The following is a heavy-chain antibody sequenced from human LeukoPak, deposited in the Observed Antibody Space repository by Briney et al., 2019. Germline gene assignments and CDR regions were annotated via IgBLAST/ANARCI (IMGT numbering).Heavy chain of an antibody. Sequence: GASVKVSCKASGYTFTGYYMHWVRQAPRQGLEWMGWINPNSGGTNYAQKFQGRVTMTRDTSINTAHMELSRLRSDDTAVYYCARRIAARPYDYWGQGTLVTVSS. CDR3: ARRIAARPYDY. CDR2: INPNSGGT. D-gene: IGHD6-6*01. V-gene: IGHV1-2*02. J-gene: IGHJ4*02. CDR1: GYTFTGYY.